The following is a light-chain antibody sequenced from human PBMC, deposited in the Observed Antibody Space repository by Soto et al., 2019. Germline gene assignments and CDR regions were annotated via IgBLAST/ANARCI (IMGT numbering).Light chain of an antibody. CDR2: GAS. CDR3: QQYGSSPLT. V-gene: IGKV3-20*01. CDR1: QSVSSN. J-gene: IGKJ4*01. Sequence: EIVMTQSPATLSVSPGARSTLSCKASQSVSSNLAWYQQKPGQAPRLLIYGASSRATGIPDRFSGSGSGTDFTLTISRLEPEDFAVYHCQQYGSSPLTFCGGTKVDI.